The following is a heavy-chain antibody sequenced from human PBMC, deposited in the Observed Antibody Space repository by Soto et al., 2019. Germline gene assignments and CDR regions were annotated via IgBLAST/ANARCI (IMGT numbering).Heavy chain of an antibody. J-gene: IGHJ4*02. D-gene: IGHD1-26*01. CDR3: ARGGGYYFDY. CDR1: GGSLSSYY. Sequence: LTCTVSGGSLSSYYWSWIRQPPGKGMEWIGYIYHSGSTNYNPSLESRVTISLDKSKNQLSLMLTSVTAADTAVYYCARGGGYYFDYWGQGTPVTVSS. CDR2: IYHSGST. V-gene: IGHV4-59*12.